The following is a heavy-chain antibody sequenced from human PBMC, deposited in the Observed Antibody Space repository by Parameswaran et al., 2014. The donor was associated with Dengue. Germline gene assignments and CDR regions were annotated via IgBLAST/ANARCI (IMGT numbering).Heavy chain of an antibody. V-gene: IGHV1-18*01. CDR2: ISAYNGNT. J-gene: IGHJ6*03. CDR3: ARQIPIGGGGYYYYYYMDV. D-gene: IGHD3-10*01. Sequence: WVRQAPGQGLEWMGWISAYNGNTNYAQKLQGRVTMTTDTSTSTAYMELRSLRSDDTAVYYCARQIPIGGGGYYYYYYMDVWGKGTTVTVSS.